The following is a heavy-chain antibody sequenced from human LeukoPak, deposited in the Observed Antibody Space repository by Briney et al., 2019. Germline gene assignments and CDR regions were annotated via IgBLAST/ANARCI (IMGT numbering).Heavy chain of an antibody. D-gene: IGHD5-18*01. CDR1: RFTFSIYG. CDR2: IWYDGSNK. Sequence: GGSLRLSCAPSRFTFSIYGMHCVRQAPGKGGEWVAVIWYDGSNKCYEDSVKRRFTISRDNSKNTLYMQMNSLRDEDTAVYYCAKDPRGYSYALLSFDSWGQGTLVTVSS. V-gene: IGHV3-30*02. CDR3: AKDPRGYSYALLSFDS. J-gene: IGHJ4*02.